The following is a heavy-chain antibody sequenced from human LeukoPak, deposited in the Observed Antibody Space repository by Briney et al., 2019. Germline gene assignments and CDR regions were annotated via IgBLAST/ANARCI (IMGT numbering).Heavy chain of an antibody. J-gene: IGHJ4*02. V-gene: IGHV1-2*02. CDR1: GYTFTGYY. Sequence: GASVKVSCKASGYTFTGYYLHWVRQAPGQGLQWMGWVNPNSGVTNYAQKFQGRVTMTRDTPISTGYMELRRLRYDDTAVYYCARDLAVAGTPLGYWGQGTLVTVSS. CDR3: ARDLAVAGTPLGY. D-gene: IGHD6-19*01. CDR2: VNPNSGVT.